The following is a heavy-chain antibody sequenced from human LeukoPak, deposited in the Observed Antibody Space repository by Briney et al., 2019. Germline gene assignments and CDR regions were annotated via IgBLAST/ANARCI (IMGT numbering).Heavy chain of an antibody. D-gene: IGHD1-26*01. CDR2: IRYDGSNK. Sequence: GGSLRLSCAASGFTFSSYGMHWVRQAPGKGLEWVAFIRYDGSNKYYADSVKGRFTISRDNSKNTLYLQMNSLRAEGTAVYYCAKDDGGSYYVYYYYMDVWGKGTTVTISS. CDR1: GFTFSSYG. J-gene: IGHJ6*03. CDR3: AKDDGGSYYVYYYYMDV. V-gene: IGHV3-30*02.